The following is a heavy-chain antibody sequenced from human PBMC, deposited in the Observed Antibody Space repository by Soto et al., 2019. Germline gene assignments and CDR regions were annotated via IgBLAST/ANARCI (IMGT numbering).Heavy chain of an antibody. V-gene: IGHV3-9*01. CDR2: ISWNSGSI. CDR3: ANLNLGYCSGGSCYSGAWFDP. CDR1: GFTFDDYA. J-gene: IGHJ5*02. D-gene: IGHD2-15*01. Sequence: EVQLVESGGGLVQPGRSLRLSCAASGFTFDDYAMHWVRQAPGKGLEWVSGISWNSGSIGYADSVKGRFTISRDNAKNSLYLQMNSLRAEDTAVYYCANLNLGYCSGGSCYSGAWFDPWGQGTLVTVSS.